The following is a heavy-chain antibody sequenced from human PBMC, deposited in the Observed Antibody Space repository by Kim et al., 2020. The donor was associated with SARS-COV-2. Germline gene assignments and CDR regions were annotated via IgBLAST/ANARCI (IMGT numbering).Heavy chain of an antibody. J-gene: IGHJ4*02. Sequence: SVKVSCKASGGTFSSYAISWVRQAPGQGLEWMGGIIPIFATANYAQKFQGRVTITADKSTSTAYMELSSLRSEDTAVYYCVRERDAYNGFDYWGQGTLV. CDR3: VRERDAYNGFDY. D-gene: IGHD3-16*01. V-gene: IGHV1-69*06. CDR2: IIPIFATA. CDR1: GGTFSSYA.